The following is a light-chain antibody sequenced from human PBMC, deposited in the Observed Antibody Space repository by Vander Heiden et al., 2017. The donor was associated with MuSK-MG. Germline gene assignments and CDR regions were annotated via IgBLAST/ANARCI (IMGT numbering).Light chain of an antibody. CDR1: AGSVSTSNY. CDR3: VRYMCIGNFL. CDR2: TPN. J-gene: IGLJ2*01. Sequence: QTVVTLEPSFSVSPGGTVTLQCGLRAGSVSTSNYPSGYQQTPGQAPRTLIYTPNSRSSGVPDRFPGSILGNKAALTITGAQADDESDYYCVRYMCIGNFLFGEGTKLTVL. V-gene: IGLV8-61*01.